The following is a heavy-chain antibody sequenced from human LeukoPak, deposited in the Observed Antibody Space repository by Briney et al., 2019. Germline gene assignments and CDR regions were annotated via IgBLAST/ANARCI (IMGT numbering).Heavy chain of an antibody. D-gene: IGHD5-18*01. J-gene: IGHJ6*03. CDR3: ARCLDTATIRSYYYMDF. CDR2: SYHSGST. Sequence: WETLSLTCAVSGYSITKGYYWGWIRQPPGKGLEWIGSSYHSGSTYYNPSLKSRVTISVDTSRNQFSLKLTSVTAADTAVYYCARCLDTATIRSYYYMDFWGKGTTVTVSS. CDR1: GYSITKGYY. V-gene: IGHV4-38-2*01.